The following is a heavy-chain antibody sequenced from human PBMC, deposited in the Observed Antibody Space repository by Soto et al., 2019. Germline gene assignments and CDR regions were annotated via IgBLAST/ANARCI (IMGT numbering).Heavy chain of an antibody. CDR1: GYTFTSYY. Sequence: EASVKVSCKASGYTFTSYYMHWVRQAPGQGLEWMGIINPSGGSTSYAQKFQGRVTMTRDTSTSTVYMELSSLRSEDTAVYYCARDPVVMPHPTQIGIAAAGGRELRREKDYYYYGMDVWGQGTTVTVSS. D-gene: IGHD6-13*01. CDR2: INPSGGST. J-gene: IGHJ6*02. CDR3: ARDPVVMPHPTQIGIAAAGGRELRREKDYYYYGMDV. V-gene: IGHV1-46*01.